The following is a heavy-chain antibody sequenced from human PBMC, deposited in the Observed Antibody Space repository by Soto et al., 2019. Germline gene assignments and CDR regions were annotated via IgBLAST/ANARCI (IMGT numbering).Heavy chain of an antibody. CDR3: ARDLSSRWLRSYYYYDMDV. Sequence: QVQLVESGGGVVQPGRSLRLSCAASGFTFSSYAMHWVRQAPGKGLEWVAVISYDGSNKYYAESVKGRFTISRDNSKNTLYQQINSLRAEDTAGYYCARDLSSRWLRSYYYYDMDVWGQGTTVTVSS. J-gene: IGHJ6*02. CDR2: ISYDGSNK. CDR1: GFTFSSYA. V-gene: IGHV3-30-3*01. D-gene: IGHD6-13*01.